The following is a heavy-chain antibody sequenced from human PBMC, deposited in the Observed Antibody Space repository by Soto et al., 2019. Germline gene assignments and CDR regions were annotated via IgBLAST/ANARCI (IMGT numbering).Heavy chain of an antibody. CDR2: INHSGST. J-gene: IGHJ4*02. Sequence: QLQLQQWGAGLLKPSETLSLTCAVYGGSFSGYYWSWIRQPPGKGLEWIGEINHSGSTNYNPSLKSRVTISVDTSKNQFSLKLSSVTAADTAVYYCARSRRVLPLGFDYWGQGTLVTVSS. CDR3: ARSRRVLPLGFDY. V-gene: IGHV4-34*01. D-gene: IGHD3-3*01. CDR1: GGSFSGYY.